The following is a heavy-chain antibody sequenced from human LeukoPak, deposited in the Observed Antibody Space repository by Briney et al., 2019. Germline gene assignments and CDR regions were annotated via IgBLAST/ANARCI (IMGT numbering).Heavy chain of an antibody. D-gene: IGHD5-12*01. CDR2: IKQDGSDI. V-gene: IGHV3-7*01. J-gene: IGHJ4*02. Sequence: SGGSLRLSCAASGFIFSTYWMSWVRQAPGKGLEWVANIKQDGSDIYYVDSVKGRFTISRDNAKNSLYLQMNSLRAEDTAMYYCVRDLSFHYSGPTYYFDYWGQGTLVTVSS. CDR3: VRDLSFHYSGPTYYFDY. CDR1: GFIFSTYW.